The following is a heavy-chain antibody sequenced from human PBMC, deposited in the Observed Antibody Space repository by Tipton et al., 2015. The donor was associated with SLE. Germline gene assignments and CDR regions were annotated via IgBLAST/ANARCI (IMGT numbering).Heavy chain of an antibody. CDR1: GGSFSGYY. D-gene: IGHD6-13*01. CDR2: INHSGST. V-gene: IGHV4-34*01. Sequence: TLSLTCAVYGGSFSGYYWSRIRQPPGKGLEWIGEINHSGSTNYNPSLKSRVTISVDTSKNQFSLKLSSVTAADTAVYYCARTGYSSSWLYFQHWGQGTLVTVSS. J-gene: IGHJ1*01. CDR3: ARTGYSSSWLYFQH.